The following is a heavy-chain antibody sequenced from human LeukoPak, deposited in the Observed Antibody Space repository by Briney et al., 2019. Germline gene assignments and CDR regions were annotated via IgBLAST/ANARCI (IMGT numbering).Heavy chain of an antibody. CDR1: GFTFSSYG. CDR3: AKDDHNWLHPGGAFDI. Sequence: PGGSLRLSCAASGFTFSSYGMHWVRQAPGKGLEWVSAISGSGGSTYYADSVKGRFTISRDNSKNTLYLQMNSLRAEDTAVYYCAKDDHNWLHPGGAFDIWGQGTMVTVSS. CDR2: ISGSGGST. D-gene: IGHD1-20*01. J-gene: IGHJ3*02. V-gene: IGHV3-23*01.